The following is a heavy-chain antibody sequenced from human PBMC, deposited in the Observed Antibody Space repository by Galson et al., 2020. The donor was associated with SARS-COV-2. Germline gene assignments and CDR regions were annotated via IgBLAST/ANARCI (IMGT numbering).Heavy chain of an antibody. V-gene: IGHV4-34*01. CDR3: ARGGSRPIMVFDYYYFYMDV. CDR2: ISHSGST. CDR1: GGSFSDYS. Sequence: SQTLSLTCAVYGGSFSDYSWTWVRQPPGKGLEWIGEISHSGSTNYSPSLKSRVFMSVDTSKNQFSLKLSSVTAADTAVYFSARGGSRPIMVFDYYYFYMDVWGKGTTVTVSS. J-gene: IGHJ6*03. D-gene: IGHD2-8*01.